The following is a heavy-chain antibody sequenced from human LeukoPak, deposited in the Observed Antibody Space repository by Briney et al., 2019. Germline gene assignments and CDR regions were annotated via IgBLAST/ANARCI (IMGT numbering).Heavy chain of an antibody. CDR2: IHWNSDTM. D-gene: IGHD5-24*01. CDR1: GFSLGDYA. J-gene: IGHJ6*03. CDR3: ARSGYYYYMDV. V-gene: IGHV3-9*01. Sequence: GRSLRLSCVASGFSLGDYAMHWVRQAPGKGLEWVSSIHWNSDTMAYADSVKGRFTISRDNAKNSLYLQMNSLRAEDTAVYYCARSGYYYYMDVWGKGTTVTVSS.